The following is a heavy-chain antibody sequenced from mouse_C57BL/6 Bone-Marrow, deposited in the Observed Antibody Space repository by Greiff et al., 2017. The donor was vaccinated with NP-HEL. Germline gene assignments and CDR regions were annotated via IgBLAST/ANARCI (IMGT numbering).Heavy chain of an antibody. CDR3: AGRMVTTEAMDY. V-gene: IGHV1-19*01. CDR2: INPYNGGT. D-gene: IGHD2-2*01. Sequence: EVQLQQSGPVLVKPGASVKMSCKASGYTFTDYYMNWVKQSHGKSLEWIGVINPYNGGTSYNQKFKGKATLTVDKSSSTAYMELNSLTSEDSAVYYGAGRMVTTEAMDYWGQGTSVTVSS. CDR1: GYTFTDYY. J-gene: IGHJ4*01.